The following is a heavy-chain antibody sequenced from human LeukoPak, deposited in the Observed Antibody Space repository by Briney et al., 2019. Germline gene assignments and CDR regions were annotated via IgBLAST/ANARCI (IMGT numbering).Heavy chain of an antibody. CDR2: IIPIFGTA. CDR3: ARDPAASYAFDI. J-gene: IGHJ3*02. V-gene: IGHV1-69*13. D-gene: IGHD2-2*01. CDR1: GGTFSSYA. Sequence: SVKVSCKASGGTFSSYAISWVRQAPGQGLEWMGGIIPIFGTANYAQKFQGRVTITADESTSTAYMELSSLRSDDTAVYYCARDPAASYAFDIWGQGTMVTVSS.